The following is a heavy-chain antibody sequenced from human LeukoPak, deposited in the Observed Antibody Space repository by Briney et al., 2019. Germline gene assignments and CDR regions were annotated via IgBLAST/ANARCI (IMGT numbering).Heavy chain of an antibody. CDR2: INPSGGST. D-gene: IGHD3-22*01. Sequence: ASVKVSCKASGYTFTSYYMHWVRQAPGQGLEWMGIINPSGGSTSYAQKFQGRVTMTRDMSTSTVYMELSSLRSEDTAVYYCALERYPDSSGYSYLDYWGQGTLVTVSS. V-gene: IGHV1-46*01. J-gene: IGHJ4*02. CDR1: GYTFTSYY. CDR3: ALERYPDSSGYSYLDY.